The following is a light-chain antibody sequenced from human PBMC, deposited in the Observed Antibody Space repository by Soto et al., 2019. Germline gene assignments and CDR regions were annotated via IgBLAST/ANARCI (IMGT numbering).Light chain of an antibody. J-gene: IGLJ2*01. Sequence: QSALTQPASVSGSPGQSITISCTGTSSDVGGYNYVSWYQQHPGKAPKLVIYDVSSRPSGVSNRFSGSKSGNTASLTISGLQAADEADYYCSSYTSISNVVFGGGTKLTVL. CDR1: SSDVGGYNY. CDR2: DVS. CDR3: SSYTSISNVV. V-gene: IGLV2-14*01.